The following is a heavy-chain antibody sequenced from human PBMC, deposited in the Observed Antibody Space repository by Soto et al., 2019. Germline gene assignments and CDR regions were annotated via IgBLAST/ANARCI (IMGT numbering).Heavy chain of an antibody. J-gene: IGHJ5*02. Sequence: QVQLQQWGAGLLKPSETLSLTCAVYGGSFSGYYWSWIRQPPGKGLEWIGEINHSGSTNYNPALKSRVTISVETSKNQFSLKLSSVTAADTAVYYCARGPWFDPWGQGTLVTVSS. CDR1: GGSFSGYY. V-gene: IGHV4-34*01. CDR3: ARGPWFDP. CDR2: INHSGST.